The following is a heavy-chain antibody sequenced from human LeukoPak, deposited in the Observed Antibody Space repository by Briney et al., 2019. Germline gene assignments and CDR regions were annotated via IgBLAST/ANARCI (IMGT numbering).Heavy chain of an antibody. D-gene: IGHD2-15*01. CDR2: INPNSGGT. CDR3: ARDRGYCSGGSCQNWFDP. CDR1: GYTFTGYY. J-gene: IGHJ5*02. V-gene: IGHV1-2*02. Sequence: GASVKVSCKAPGYTFTGYYMHWVRQAPGQGLEWMGWINPNSGGTNYAQKFQGRVTMTRDTSISTAYMELSRLRSDDTAVYYCARDRGYCSGGSCQNWFDPWGQGTLVTVSS.